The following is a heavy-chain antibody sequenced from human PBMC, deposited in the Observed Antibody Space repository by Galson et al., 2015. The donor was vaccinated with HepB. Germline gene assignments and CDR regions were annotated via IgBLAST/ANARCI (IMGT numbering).Heavy chain of an antibody. CDR1: GFTFTSSA. CDR2: IVVGSGNT. J-gene: IGHJ3*02. D-gene: IGHD2-21*02. V-gene: IGHV1-58*02. CDR3: AAEGHIVVVTDDGADAFDI. Sequence: SVKVSCKASGFTFTSSAMQWVRQARGQRLEWIGWIVVGSGNTNYAQKFQERVTITRDMSTSTAYMELSSLRSEDTAVYYCAAEGHIVVVTDDGADAFDIWGQGTMVTVSS.